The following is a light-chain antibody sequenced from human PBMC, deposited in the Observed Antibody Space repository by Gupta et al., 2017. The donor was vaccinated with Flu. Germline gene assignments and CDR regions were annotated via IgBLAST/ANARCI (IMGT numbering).Light chain of an antibody. V-gene: IGLV2-14*01. Sequence: QSALTQPASVSGSPGQSIALSCTGTSSDVGGYDYVSWYQHHPGKAPRLVIYEVTHRPSGVSDRFSGSKSGNTASLTISGLQADDEADYYCSSYTSRRTEVFGTGTKVTVL. J-gene: IGLJ1*01. CDR2: EVT. CDR3: SSYTSRRTEV. CDR1: SSDVGGYDY.